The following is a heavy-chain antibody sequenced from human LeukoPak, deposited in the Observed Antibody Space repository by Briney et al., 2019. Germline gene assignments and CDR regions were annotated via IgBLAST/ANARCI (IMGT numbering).Heavy chain of an antibody. CDR3: AKDGDDGAKPYYMDV. Sequence: GGSLRLSCAASGFTFSSYAMNWVRQAPGKGLAWVSGINNSGGSTYYADSVKGRFTISRDNSKNTLYLQMNSLRAEDTALYYCAKDGDDGAKPYYMDVWGKGTTVTVSS. CDR1: GFTFSSYA. D-gene: IGHD4/OR15-4a*01. CDR2: INNSGGST. V-gene: IGHV3-23*01. J-gene: IGHJ6*03.